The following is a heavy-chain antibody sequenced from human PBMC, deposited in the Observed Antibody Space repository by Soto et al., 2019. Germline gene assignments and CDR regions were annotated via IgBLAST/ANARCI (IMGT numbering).Heavy chain of an antibody. Sequence: ASVKVSCKVSGYTLTELSMHWVRQAPGKGLEWMGGFDPEDGETIYAQKFQGRVTMTEDTSTDTAYMELSSLRSEDTAVYYCATGGGPYYYDSSGYSNWGQGTLVTVSS. J-gene: IGHJ4*02. CDR3: ATGGGPYYYDSSGYSN. CDR1: GYTLTELS. CDR2: FDPEDGET. V-gene: IGHV1-24*01. D-gene: IGHD3-22*01.